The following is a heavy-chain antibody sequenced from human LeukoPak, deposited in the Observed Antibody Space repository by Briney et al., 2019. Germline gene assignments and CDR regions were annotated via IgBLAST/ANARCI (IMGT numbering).Heavy chain of an antibody. CDR1: GYTFTGYY. V-gene: IGHV1-2*02. D-gene: IGHD6-13*01. CDR3: ARVQGAAGEFDY. Sequence: ASVKVSCKASGYTFTGYYMHWVRQAPGQGLGWMGWINPNSGGTNYAQKFQGRVTMTRDTSISTAYMELSRLRSDDTAVYYCARVQGAAGEFDYWGQGTLVTVSS. J-gene: IGHJ4*02. CDR2: INPNSGGT.